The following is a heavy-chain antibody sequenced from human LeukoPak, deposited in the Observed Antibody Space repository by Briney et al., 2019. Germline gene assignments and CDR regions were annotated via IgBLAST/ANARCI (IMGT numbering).Heavy chain of an antibody. CDR1: GFTFSDYY. D-gene: IGHD3-10*01. Sequence: GGSLRLSCAASGFTFSDYYMSWIRQAPGKGLEGVSSISSSSSYTNYADSVKGRFTISRDNAKNSLYLQMNSLRAEDTAVYYCAVRRITMVRGVIGPDWFDRWGQGTLVTVSS. CDR2: ISSSSSYT. J-gene: IGHJ5*02. V-gene: IGHV3-11*06. CDR3: AVRRITMVRGVIGPDWFDR.